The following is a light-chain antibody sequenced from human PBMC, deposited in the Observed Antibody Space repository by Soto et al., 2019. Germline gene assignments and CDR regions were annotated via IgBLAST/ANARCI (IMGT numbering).Light chain of an antibody. CDR1: QSVTSY. Sequence: EIVLTQSPATLSLSPGERATLSCRASQSVTSYLAWYQQKPGQAPRLLIYDVSNRATGIPARFSGSGSGTDFTLTISSLEPEDFAVYYCQQRSNWPTTFGPGTKVDIK. CDR2: DVS. J-gene: IGKJ3*01. V-gene: IGKV3-11*01. CDR3: QQRSNWPTT.